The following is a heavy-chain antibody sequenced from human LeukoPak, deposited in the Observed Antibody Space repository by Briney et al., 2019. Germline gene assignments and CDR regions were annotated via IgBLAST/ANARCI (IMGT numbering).Heavy chain of an antibody. CDR1: GFTFSSYG. CDR3: AKDHRSSSWYGLSYGMEV. D-gene: IGHD6-13*01. Sequence: PGGSLRLSCAASGFTFSSYGMHWVRQAPGKGLEWVAVISYDGSNKYYADSVKGRFTISRDNSKNTLYLQMNSLRAEDTAVYYCAKDHRSSSWYGLSYGMEVWGQGTTVTVSS. V-gene: IGHV3-30*18. J-gene: IGHJ6*02. CDR2: ISYDGSNK.